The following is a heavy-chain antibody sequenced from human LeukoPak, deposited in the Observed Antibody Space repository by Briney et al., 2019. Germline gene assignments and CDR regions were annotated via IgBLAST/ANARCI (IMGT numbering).Heavy chain of an antibody. V-gene: IGHV3-30*18. CDR2: ISYDGSKT. D-gene: IGHD6-13*01. Sequence: GGSLRLSCAASGFTFMSYAMHWVRQAPGEGLEWVSFISYDGSKTYYADSVKGRFTISRDNSKNTLYLQMNSLRAEDTAVYYCAKSAAAAGRTYFDSWGQGTLVTVSS. J-gene: IGHJ4*02. CDR1: GFTFMSYA. CDR3: AKSAAAAGRTYFDS.